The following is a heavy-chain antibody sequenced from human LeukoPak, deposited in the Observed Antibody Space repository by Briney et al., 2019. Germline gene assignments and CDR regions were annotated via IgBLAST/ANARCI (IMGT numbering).Heavy chain of an antibody. CDR2: INPNSGGT. CDR3: ARDHERRGYSYGLDYYYMDV. V-gene: IGHV1-2*02. CDR1: GYTFTGYY. J-gene: IGHJ6*03. D-gene: IGHD5-18*01. Sequence: ASVKVSRKASGYTFTGYYMHWVRQAPGQGLEWMGWINPNSGGTNYAQKFQGRVTMTRDTSISTAYMELSRLRSDDTAVYYCARDHERRGYSYGLDYYYMDVWGKGTTVTISS.